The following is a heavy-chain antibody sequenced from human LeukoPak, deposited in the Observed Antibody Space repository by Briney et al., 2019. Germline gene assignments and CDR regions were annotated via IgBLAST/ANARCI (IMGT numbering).Heavy chain of an antibody. CDR1: GFTFSSYA. CDR3: AKGSIRGVIITALDY. D-gene: IGHD3-10*01. Sequence: GGSLRLSCAASGFTFSSYAMSWVRQAPGKGLEWVSAISGSGGSTYYADPVKGQFTISRDNSKNTLYLQMNSLRAEDTAVYYCAKGSIRGVIITALDYWGQGTLVTVSS. J-gene: IGHJ4*02. CDR2: ISGSGGST. V-gene: IGHV3-23*01.